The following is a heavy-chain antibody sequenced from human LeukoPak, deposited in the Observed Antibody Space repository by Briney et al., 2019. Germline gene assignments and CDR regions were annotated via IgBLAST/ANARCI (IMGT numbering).Heavy chain of an antibody. V-gene: IGHV4-34*01. CDR1: GGSFSGYY. CDR3: ARGLRYSSSWYGDYYYMDV. Sequence: SETLSLTCAVYGGSFSGYYWGWIRQPPGKGLEWIGEINHSGSTNYNPSLKSRVTISVDTSKNQFSLKLSSVTAADTAVYYCARGLRYSSSWYGDYYYMDVWGKGTTVTVSS. CDR2: INHSGST. D-gene: IGHD6-13*01. J-gene: IGHJ6*03.